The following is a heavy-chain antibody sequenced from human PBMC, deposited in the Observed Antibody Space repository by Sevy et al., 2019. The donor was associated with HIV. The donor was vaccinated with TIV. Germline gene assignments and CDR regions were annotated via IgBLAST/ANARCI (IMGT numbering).Heavy chain of an antibody. V-gene: IGHV3-30*03. Sequence: GGSLRLSCAASGFTFSSDGMHWVPQAPGKGLEWVAVISYDGSNKYYADSVKGRFTISRDNSKNTLYLQMNSLRAEDTAVYYCATDGGYYYGMDVWGQGTTVTVSS. J-gene: IGHJ6*02. CDR1: GFTFSSDG. CDR3: ATDGGYYYGMDV. D-gene: IGHD2-15*01. CDR2: ISYDGSNK.